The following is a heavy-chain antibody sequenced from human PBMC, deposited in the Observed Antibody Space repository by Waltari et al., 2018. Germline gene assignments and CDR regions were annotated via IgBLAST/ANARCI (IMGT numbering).Heavy chain of an antibody. D-gene: IGHD5-12*01. Sequence: QVQLVESGGGVVQPGRSLRLSCAASGFTFSSYGMHWVRQAPGKGLEWVAVISYDGSNKYYADSVKGRFTISRDNSKNTLYLQMNSLRAEDTAVYYCAKEVEMATIDYWGQGTLVTVSS. CDR2: ISYDGSNK. CDR3: AKEVEMATIDY. J-gene: IGHJ4*02. CDR1: GFTFSSYG. V-gene: IGHV3-30*18.